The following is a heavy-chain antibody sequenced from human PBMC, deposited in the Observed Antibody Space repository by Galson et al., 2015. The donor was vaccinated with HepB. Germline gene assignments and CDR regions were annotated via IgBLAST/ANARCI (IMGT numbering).Heavy chain of an antibody. Sequence: SLRLSCAASGFTFSDYYMSWIRQAPGKGLEWVSYISSSGSTIYYADSVKGRFTISRDNAKNSLYLQMNSLRAEDTAVYYCARVGGRFLWDYYYMDVWGKGTTVTVSS. CDR2: ISSSGSTI. D-gene: IGHD3-3*01. CDR1: GFTFSDYY. V-gene: IGHV3-11*01. J-gene: IGHJ6*03. CDR3: ARVGGRFLWDYYYMDV.